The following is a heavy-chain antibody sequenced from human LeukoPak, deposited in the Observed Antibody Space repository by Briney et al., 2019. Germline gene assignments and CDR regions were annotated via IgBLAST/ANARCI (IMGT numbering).Heavy chain of an antibody. J-gene: IGHJ4*02. D-gene: IGHD3-22*01. CDR2: ISGSGDGT. CDR1: GITLSNYG. CDR3: AKRGVVIRVILVAFHKEAYYFDS. V-gene: IGHV3-23*01. Sequence: PGGSLRLSCAVSGITLSNYGMSWVRQAPGKGLEWVAGISGSGDGTTYADSVRGRFTISRDNSKNTLYLQMNSLRAEDTAVYFCAKRGVVIRVILVAFHKEAYYFDSWGQGALVTVSS.